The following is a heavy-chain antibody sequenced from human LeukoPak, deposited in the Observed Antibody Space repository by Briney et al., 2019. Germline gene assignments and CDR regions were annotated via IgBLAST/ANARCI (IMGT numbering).Heavy chain of an antibody. D-gene: IGHD3-22*01. V-gene: IGHV3-64*01. CDR1: GFTFSSYA. CDR2: ISSNGGST. J-gene: IGHJ4*02. CDR3: ARGEHDYYDSSGYYLFPVDY. Sequence: GGSLRLSCAASGFTFSSYAMHWVRQAPGKGLEYVSAISSNGGSTYYANSVKGRFTISRDNSKNTLYLQMGSLRAEDMAVNYCARGEHDYYDSSGYYLFPVDYWGQGTLVTVSS.